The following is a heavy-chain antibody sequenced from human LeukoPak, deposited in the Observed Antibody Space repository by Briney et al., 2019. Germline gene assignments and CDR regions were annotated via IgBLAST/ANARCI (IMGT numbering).Heavy chain of an antibody. Sequence: KPSETLSLTCTVSGGSMNSHYWSWIRQPPGKGLEWIGYMLDTVTTKDNPSLKSRFTLSADTSKNQFSLRLTSVTAADTAVYYCATIKRGNIYGYFDFWGQGILVTFSS. CDR2: MLDTVTT. CDR3: ATIKRGNIYGYFDF. CDR1: GGSMNSHY. V-gene: IGHV4-59*11. J-gene: IGHJ4*02. D-gene: IGHD5-18*01.